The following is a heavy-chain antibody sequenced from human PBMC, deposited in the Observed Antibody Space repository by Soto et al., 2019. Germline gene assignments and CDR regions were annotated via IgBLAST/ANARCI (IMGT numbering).Heavy chain of an antibody. CDR3: AREGYSSGYYFAY. CDR1: GFTFSSYA. J-gene: IGHJ4*02. CDR2: ISYDGSNK. V-gene: IGHV3-30-3*01. D-gene: IGHD3-22*01. Sequence: QVPLVESGGGVVQPGRSLRLSCAASGFTFSSYAMHWVRQAPGKGLEWVAVISYDGSNKYYADSVKGRFTISRDNSKNALYLQMNSLRAEDTAVYYCAREGYSSGYYFAYWGQGTLVTVSS.